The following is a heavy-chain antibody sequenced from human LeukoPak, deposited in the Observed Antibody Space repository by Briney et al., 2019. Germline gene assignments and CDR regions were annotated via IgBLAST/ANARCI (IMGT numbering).Heavy chain of an antibody. V-gene: IGHV5-51*01. Sequence: GESLKISCKGSGYSFTSYWIGWVRQMPGKGLEWMGIIYPGDSDTRYSPSFQGQVTISADKSISTAYLQWSSLKASDTAMYYCARHYYGSGYIYYMDVWGKGTTVTVSS. J-gene: IGHJ6*03. CDR1: GYSFTSYW. CDR2: IYPGDSDT. CDR3: ARHYYGSGYIYYMDV. D-gene: IGHD3-10*01.